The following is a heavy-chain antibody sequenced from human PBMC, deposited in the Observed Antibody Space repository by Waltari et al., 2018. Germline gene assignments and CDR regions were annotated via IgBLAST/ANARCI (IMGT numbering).Heavy chain of an antibody. D-gene: IGHD2-15*01. J-gene: IGHJ4*02. Sequence: QLQLQESGPGLVKPSGTLSLTCTVSGDSMSGNNWWSWVRQSPEKGLEWIGQSNRSGRTNYNPSLDSRATISIDTANNQFSLKLTSTTAADTAVYYCARDRGRGLYLDSWGQGTLVTVSP. V-gene: IGHV4-4*02. CDR2: SNRSGRT. CDR1: GDSMSGNNW. CDR3: ARDRGRGLYLDS.